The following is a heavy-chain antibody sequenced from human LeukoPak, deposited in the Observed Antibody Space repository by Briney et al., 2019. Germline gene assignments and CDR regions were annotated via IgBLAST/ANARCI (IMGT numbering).Heavy chain of an antibody. CDR1: GFTFSNYA. Sequence: GGSLRLSCAASGFTFSNYAMSWVRQAPGKGLEWVSTIGGGGVDTYSADSVKGRFTISRDNSKNTLYLQMNSLRADDTAVYYCAKVGGDAFDIWGQGTMVTVSS. CDR2: IGGGGVDT. CDR3: AKVGGDAFDI. V-gene: IGHV3-23*01. J-gene: IGHJ3*02. D-gene: IGHD3-10*01.